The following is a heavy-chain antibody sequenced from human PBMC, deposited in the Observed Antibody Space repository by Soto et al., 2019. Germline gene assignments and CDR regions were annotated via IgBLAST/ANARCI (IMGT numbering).Heavy chain of an antibody. J-gene: IGHJ6*02. Sequence: QVQLVQSGAEVKKPGASVKVSCKTSGYRFTSCDVNWVRQAPGQGLAWMGWMNPSAGSTGYAQKFQGRVTMTGDNSMSTAYMELSSLKSEDTAVYYCARISGRPSNYYHIDVWGQGTSVTVSS. CDR1: GYRFTSCD. V-gene: IGHV1-8*01. CDR2: MNPSAGST. CDR3: ARISGRPSNYYHIDV. D-gene: IGHD1-26*01.